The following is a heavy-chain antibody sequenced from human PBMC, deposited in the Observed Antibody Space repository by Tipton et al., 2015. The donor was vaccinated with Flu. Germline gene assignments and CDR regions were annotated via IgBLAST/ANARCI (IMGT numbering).Heavy chain of an antibody. CDR3: AKVIPELVAGLDY. D-gene: IGHD6-19*01. CDR1: GFTLTRYG. Sequence: LSLTCVVSGFTLTRYGMSWVRQAPGKGLEWISGFSIRGGATFFADSVKGRFTISRDNFKNTLYLQMNSLRAEDTAVYYCAKVIPELVAGLDYWGQGTLVTVSS. V-gene: IGHV3-23*01. CDR2: FSIRGGAT. J-gene: IGHJ4*02.